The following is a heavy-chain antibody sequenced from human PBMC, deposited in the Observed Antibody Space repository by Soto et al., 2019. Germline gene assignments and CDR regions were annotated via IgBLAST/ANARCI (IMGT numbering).Heavy chain of an antibody. CDR1: GFTFSSYA. CDR3: ANDGGDWGYFDY. Sequence: GGSLRLSCAASGFTFSSYAMSWVRQAPGKGLEWVSAISGSGGSTYYADSVKGRFTISRDNSKNTLYLQMNSLRAEDTAVYYCANDGGDWGYFDYWGQGTLVTVSS. J-gene: IGHJ4*02. D-gene: IGHD3-16*01. V-gene: IGHV3-23*01. CDR2: ISGSGGST.